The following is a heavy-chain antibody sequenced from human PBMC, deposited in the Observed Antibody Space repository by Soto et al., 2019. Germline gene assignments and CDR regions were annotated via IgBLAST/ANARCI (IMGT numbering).Heavy chain of an antibody. D-gene: IGHD2-2*01. J-gene: IGHJ6*02. CDR2: IYPGDSDT. CDR1: GYSFTSYW. CDR3: ARALPAAMPADYYYYGMDV. V-gene: IGHV5-51*01. Sequence: GESLKISCKGSGYSFTSYWIGWVRQMPGKGLEWMGIIYPGDSDTRYSPSFQGQVTISADKSISTAYLQWSSLKASDTAMYYCARALPAAMPADYYYYGMDVWGQGTTV.